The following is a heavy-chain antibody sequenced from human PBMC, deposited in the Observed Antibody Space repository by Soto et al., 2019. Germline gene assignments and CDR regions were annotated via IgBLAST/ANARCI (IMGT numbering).Heavy chain of an antibody. CDR2: LSDSGST. J-gene: IGHJ4*02. Sequence: QVQLQESGPGLVMPSQTLSLTCTVSGASISSAGYYWSWIRQHPGKGLEWIGFLSDSGSTYYAPPVKSRVTISADTSENQFSLKLTSVTAADTAVYYCARGLPLGYSDSGVYSTQYVFDYWGQGTLVTVSS. CDR1: GASISSAGYY. D-gene: IGHD3-22*01. CDR3: ARGLPLGYSDSGVYSTQYVFDY. V-gene: IGHV4-31*03.